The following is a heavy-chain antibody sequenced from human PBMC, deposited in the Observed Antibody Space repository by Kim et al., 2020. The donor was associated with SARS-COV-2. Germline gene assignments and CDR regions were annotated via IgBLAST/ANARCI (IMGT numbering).Heavy chain of an antibody. CDR3: ARDRILLWFGELVAPDY. J-gene: IGHJ4*02. D-gene: IGHD3-10*01. Sequence: KGRFTISRDNSKHTLYLQMNSLRAEDTAVYYCARDRILLWFGELVAPDYWGQGTLVTVSS. V-gene: IGHV3-30*07.